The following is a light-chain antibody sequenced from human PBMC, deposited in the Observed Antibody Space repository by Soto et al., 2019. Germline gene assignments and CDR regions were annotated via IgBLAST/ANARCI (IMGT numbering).Light chain of an antibody. CDR2: GNS. CDR1: YSNIGAGYD. V-gene: IGLV1-40*01. CDR3: QSYDSSLSWV. Sequence: QSVLTQPPSVSGAPGQRVTISCTGSYSNIGAGYDVHWYQQLPGTAPKLLIYGNSNRPSGVPDRFSGSKSGTSASLAITGLQAEDEADYYCQSYDSSLSWVFGGGTKLTVL. J-gene: IGLJ3*02.